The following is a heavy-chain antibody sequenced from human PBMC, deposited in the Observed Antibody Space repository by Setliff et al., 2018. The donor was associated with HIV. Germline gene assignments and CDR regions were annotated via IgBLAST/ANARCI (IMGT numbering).Heavy chain of an antibody. D-gene: IGHD1-26*01. V-gene: IGHV1-3*01. J-gene: IGHJ4*02. Sequence: GASVKVSCKASGFIFTNYGIHWVRQAPGHSLEWMGFINSGTGNTIYSQKFQGRVTFSRDTSASTAYMELSSLRSEDTAVYYCARYRRDDYYLTAYFDSWGQGTLVTVSS. CDR1: GFIFTNYG. CDR3: ARYRRDDYYLTAYFDS. CDR2: INSGTGNT.